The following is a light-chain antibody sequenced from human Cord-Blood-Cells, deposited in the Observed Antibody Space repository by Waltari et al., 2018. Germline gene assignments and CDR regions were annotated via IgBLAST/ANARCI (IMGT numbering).Light chain of an antibody. CDR1: QGINSY. CDR2: DAS. V-gene: IGKV1-27*01. J-gene: IGKJ1*01. Sequence: DNQTTQFPSVMSSTVENSDPITCRASQGINSYLAWYQQKPGKVPNLLIYDASTLQWGVPTRFSGGGFGTDFTLTISNLQPEDVATYFCQKYNSPPCTFGQGTHVEIK. CDR3: QKYNSPPCT.